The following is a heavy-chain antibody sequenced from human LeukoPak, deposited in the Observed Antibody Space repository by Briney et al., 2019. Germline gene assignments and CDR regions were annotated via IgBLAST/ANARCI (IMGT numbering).Heavy chain of an antibody. J-gene: IGHJ4*02. CDR2: IYYSGST. Sequence: SETLSLTCTVSGGSISSYYWSWIRQPPGKGLEWIGYIYYSGSTNYNPSLKSRVTISVDTSKNQISLKLSSVTAADTAVYYCAREKYSSSSALDYFDYWGQGTLVTVSS. CDR1: GGSISSYY. D-gene: IGHD6-6*01. V-gene: IGHV4-59*01. CDR3: AREKYSSSSALDYFDY.